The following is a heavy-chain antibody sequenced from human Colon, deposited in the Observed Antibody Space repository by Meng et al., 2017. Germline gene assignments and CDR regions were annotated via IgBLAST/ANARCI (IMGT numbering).Heavy chain of an antibody. CDR3: ARRAPLWFGELASFDS. Sequence: GLCKPPQTLSLNGAVDVWSFSDNHWSWVRQPPGKGLEWIGEINHDGTTNYNPSPKSRVTISVDTSKNQFSLTLRSVTAADTAVYYCARRAPLWFGELASFDSWGQGTLVTVSS. D-gene: IGHD3-10*01. CDR2: INHDGTT. J-gene: IGHJ4*02. CDR1: VWSFSDNH. V-gene: IGHV4-34*01.